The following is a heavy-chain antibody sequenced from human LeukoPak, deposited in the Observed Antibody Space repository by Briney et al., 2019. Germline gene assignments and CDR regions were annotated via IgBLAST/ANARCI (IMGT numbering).Heavy chain of an antibody. CDR1: GGSISSGGYY. Sequence: ASETLSLTCTVSGGSISSGGYYWSWIRQPPGKGLEWIGYIYHSGSTYYNPSLKSRVTISVDRSKNQFSLKLSSVTAADTAVYYCARDGSISSLPYYYYYMDVWGKGTTVTVSS. V-gene: IGHV4-30-2*01. J-gene: IGHJ6*03. D-gene: IGHD6-6*01. CDR3: ARDGSISSLPYYYYYMDV. CDR2: IYHSGST.